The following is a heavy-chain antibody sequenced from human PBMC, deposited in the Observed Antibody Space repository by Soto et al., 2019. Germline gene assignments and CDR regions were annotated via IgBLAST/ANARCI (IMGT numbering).Heavy chain of an antibody. D-gene: IGHD3-3*01. CDR1: GESFSGYY. Sequence: QVQLQQWGAGLLKPAETLSLTCAVYGESFSGYYWSWIRQPPGKGLEWIGEINHFGRTNYNPSLKGRLSISVDTYRKQVSLKLTSVTAADTAVYYCARGQSMTIFGVVTPEAFYIWGQGTMVTVSS. J-gene: IGHJ3*02. CDR3: ARGQSMTIFGVVTPEAFYI. CDR2: INHFGRT. V-gene: IGHV4-34*01.